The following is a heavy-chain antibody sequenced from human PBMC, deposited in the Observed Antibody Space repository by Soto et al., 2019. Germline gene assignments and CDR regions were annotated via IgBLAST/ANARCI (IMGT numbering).Heavy chain of an antibody. CDR2: ISGIGGST. D-gene: IGHD3-22*01. V-gene: IGHV3-23*01. CDR3: AKDVTVVVGYYYGMDV. Sequence: GGSLRLSCAASGFTFSSYAMSWVRQAPGKGLEWVSAISGIGGSTYYADSVKGRFTISRDNSKNTLYLQMNSLRAEDTAVYYCAKDVTVVVGYYYGMDVWGQGTTVTVSS. J-gene: IGHJ6*02. CDR1: GFTFSSYA.